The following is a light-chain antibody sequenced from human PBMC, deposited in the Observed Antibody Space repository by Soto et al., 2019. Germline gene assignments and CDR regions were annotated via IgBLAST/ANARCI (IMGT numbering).Light chain of an antibody. CDR2: DVS. CDR1: SSDIGLYNH. Sequence: QSVLTQPASVSGSPGQSITIPCTGSSSDIGLYNHVYWYQQHPGKAPKLLIYDVSYRPSGISDRFSGSKSGNTASLTISGLQPEDEADYYCSSYGASSTLFGGGTKLTVL. CDR3: SSYGASSTL. V-gene: IGLV2-14*03. J-gene: IGLJ2*01.